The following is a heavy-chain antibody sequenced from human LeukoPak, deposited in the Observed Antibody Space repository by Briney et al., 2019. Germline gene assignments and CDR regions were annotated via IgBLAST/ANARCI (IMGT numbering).Heavy chain of an antibody. J-gene: IGHJ6*02. V-gene: IGHV3-48*01. Sequence: GGSLRLSCAASGFTFSSYSMNWVRQAPGKGLEWVSYISSSSSTIYYADSVKGRFTISRDNAKNSLYLQMNSLRAEDTAVYYCARDQTYYDFWSGYYNPRYGMDVWGQGTTVTVSS. CDR2: ISSSSSTI. CDR1: GFTFSSYS. D-gene: IGHD3-3*01. CDR3: ARDQTYYDFWSGYYNPRYGMDV.